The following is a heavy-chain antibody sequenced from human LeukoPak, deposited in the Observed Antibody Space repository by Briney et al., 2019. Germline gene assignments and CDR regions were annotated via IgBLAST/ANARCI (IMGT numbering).Heavy chain of an antibody. CDR3: AREDWGPDY. V-gene: IGHV3-7*01. CDR1: GFTFTGYW. CDR2: IKQDGSQK. Sequence: GGSLRLSCAASGFTFTGYWMVWVRQAPGKGLEWVANIKQDGSQKHYVDSVKGRFTISRDNAKKSLYLQTSNLRAEDTGVYYCAREDWGPDYWGQGTLVTVSS. D-gene: IGHD7-27*01. J-gene: IGHJ4*02.